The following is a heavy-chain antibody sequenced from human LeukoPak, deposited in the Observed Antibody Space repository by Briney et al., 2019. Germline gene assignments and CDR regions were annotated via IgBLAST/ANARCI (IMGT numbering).Heavy chain of an antibody. J-gene: IGHJ4*02. CDR2: ISAGNGNT. Sequence: ASVKVSCKASGYTFTSYAIHWVRQAPGQRLEWMGWISAGNGNTKYSQNFQGRVTFISNTSATTAFVELSSLRSEDAAVYYCARDSGSGSNDYWGQGTLVTVSS. D-gene: IGHD1-26*01. CDR3: ARDSGSGSNDY. V-gene: IGHV1-3*01. CDR1: GYTFTSYA.